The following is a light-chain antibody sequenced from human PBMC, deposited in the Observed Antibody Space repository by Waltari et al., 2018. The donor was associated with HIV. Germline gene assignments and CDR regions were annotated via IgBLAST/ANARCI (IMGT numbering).Light chain of an antibody. Sequence: QSVLTQPPSASGTPGQRVTISCSGRSSNIGSNYVYWYQQLPGTAPKLLIYRTSKRASGVPDRCSGCRSGTSASLAITGLRSEDEADCDWAAWDDGRSGPVCGGGTKLTVL. CDR2: RTS. V-gene: IGLV1-47*01. CDR1: SSNIGSNY. CDR3: AAWDDGRSGPV. J-gene: IGLJ3*02.